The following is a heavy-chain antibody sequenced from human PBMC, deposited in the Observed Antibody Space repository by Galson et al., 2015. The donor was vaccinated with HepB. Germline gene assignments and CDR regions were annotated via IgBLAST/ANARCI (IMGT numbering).Heavy chain of an antibody. CDR1: GYTFTSYG. D-gene: IGHD5-12*01. V-gene: IGHV1-18*04. CDR2: ISAYNGNT. J-gene: IGHJ4*02. Sequence: SVKVSCKASGYTFTSYGISWVRQAPGQGLEWMGWISAYNGNTNYAQKLQGRVTMTTDTSTSTAYMELRSLRSDDTAVYYCARDSDIVATMYYFDYWGQGTLVTVSS. CDR3: ARDSDIVATMYYFDY.